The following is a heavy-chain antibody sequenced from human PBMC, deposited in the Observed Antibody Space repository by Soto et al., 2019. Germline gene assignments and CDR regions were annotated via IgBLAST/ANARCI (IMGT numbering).Heavy chain of an antibody. CDR1: GYTFSSYS. Sequence: EVQLVESEGGLILRGGSLRLSCAASGYTFSSYSMNWVRQAPGKGLEWVSYISSSSTNMYYADSVKGRFTISRDNAKNSLYLQMNSLRAEETAVYYCARGDGGYYGMDVWGQGTTVTVSS. V-gene: IGHV3-48*04. J-gene: IGHJ6*02. D-gene: IGHD3-16*01. CDR2: ISSSSTNM. CDR3: ARGDGGYYGMDV.